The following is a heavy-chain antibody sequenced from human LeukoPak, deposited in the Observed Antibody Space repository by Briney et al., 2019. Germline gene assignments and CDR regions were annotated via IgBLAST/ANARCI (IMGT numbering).Heavy chain of an antibody. J-gene: IGHJ5*02. D-gene: IGHD6-25*01. CDR3: ARVSFRLKNWFDP. V-gene: IGHV1-69*13. CDR1: GGTFSSYA. CDR2: IIPIFGTA. Sequence: SVKVSCKASGGTFSSYAISWVRQAPGQGLEWMGGIIPIFGTANYAQKFQGRVTITADESTSTAYMELSSLRSEDTAVYYCARVSFRLKNWFDPWGQGTLVTVSS.